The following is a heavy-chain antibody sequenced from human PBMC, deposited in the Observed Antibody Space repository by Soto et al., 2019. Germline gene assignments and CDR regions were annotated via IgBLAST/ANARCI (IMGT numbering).Heavy chain of an antibody. Sequence: QVQLVESGGGVVQPGRSLRLSCAASGFTFSSYGMHWVRQAPGKGLEWVAVIWYDGSNKYYADSVKGRFTISRDNSKNPLYLQMNSLRAEDTAVYYCARASSRSGVDRGSYIAAAGTFDYWGQGTLVTVSS. CDR2: IWYDGSNK. J-gene: IGHJ4*02. D-gene: IGHD6-13*01. CDR1: GFTFSSYG. CDR3: ARASSRSGVDRGSYIAAAGTFDY. V-gene: IGHV3-33*01.